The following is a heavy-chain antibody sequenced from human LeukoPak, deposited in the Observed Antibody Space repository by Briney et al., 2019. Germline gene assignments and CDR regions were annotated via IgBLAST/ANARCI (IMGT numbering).Heavy chain of an antibody. CDR1: GFTFSSYG. Sequence: GGSLRLSCAASGFTFSSYGMHWVRQAPGKGLEWVAVISYDGSNKYYADSVRGRFTISRDNSKNTLYLQMNSLRAKDTAVYYCAKLAPAPIDYWGQGTLVTVSS. J-gene: IGHJ4*02. V-gene: IGHV3-30*18. CDR2: ISYDGSNK. CDR3: AKLAPAPIDY.